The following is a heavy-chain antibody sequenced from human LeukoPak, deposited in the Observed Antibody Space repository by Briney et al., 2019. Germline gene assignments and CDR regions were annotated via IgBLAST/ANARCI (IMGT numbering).Heavy chain of an antibody. D-gene: IGHD3-22*01. CDR3: ARMVGPDYDSSGYYSLHLYYFDY. Sequence: PSETLSLTCTVSGGSISSSSYYWGWIRQPPGKGLEWIGSIYYSGSTYYNPSLKSRVTISVDTSKNQFSLKLSSVTAADTAVYYCARMVGPDYDSSGYYSLHLYYFDYWGQGTLVTVSS. CDR1: GGSISSSSYY. J-gene: IGHJ4*02. CDR2: IYYSGST. V-gene: IGHV4-39*07.